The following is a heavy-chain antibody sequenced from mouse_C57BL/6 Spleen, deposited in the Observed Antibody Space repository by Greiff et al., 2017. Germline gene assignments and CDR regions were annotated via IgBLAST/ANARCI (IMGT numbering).Heavy chain of an antibody. CDR2: ISSGGDYI. J-gene: IGHJ2*01. CDR3: TRELTGTAYFDD. Sequence: DVHLVESGEGLVKPGGSLKLSCAASGFTFSSYAMSWVRQTPEKRLEWVAYISSGGDYIYYADTVKGRFTISRDNARNTLYLQMSSLKSEDTAMYYCTRELTGTAYFDDWGQGTTLTVSS. CDR1: GFTFSSYA. D-gene: IGHD4-1*01. V-gene: IGHV5-9-1*02.